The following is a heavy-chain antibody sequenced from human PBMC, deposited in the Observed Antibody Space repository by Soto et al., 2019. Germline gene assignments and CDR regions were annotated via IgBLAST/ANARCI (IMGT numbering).Heavy chain of an antibody. V-gene: IGHV3-11*06. J-gene: IGHJ4*02. Sequence: VQLVESGGGLVQPGGSLRLSCASSGFTFSDHYMSWIRRSPGKGLEFLSYISPRTTYKNYADSVKGRFTISRDNAKNSLYLQLNSLRAEDTAIYYCSRGGGGGLFDLWGQGTFVTVSS. CDR2: ISPRTTYK. D-gene: IGHD2-21*01. CDR1: GFTFSDHY. CDR3: SRGGGGGLFDL.